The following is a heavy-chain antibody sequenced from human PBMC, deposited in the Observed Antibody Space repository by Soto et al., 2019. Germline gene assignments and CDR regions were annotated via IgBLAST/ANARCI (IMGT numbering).Heavy chain of an antibody. CDR1: GGTFSSYA. J-gene: IGHJ6*02. Sequence: QVQLVQSGAEVKKPGSSVKVSCKASGGTFSSYAISWVRQAPGQGLEWMGGIIPIFGTTNYAQKFQGRVTITADESTSTAYMELSSLRSEDTAVYYCARSREFVPPYYYYYYGMDVWGQGTTVTVSS. CDR3: ARSREFVPPYYYYYYGMDV. V-gene: IGHV1-69*12. CDR2: IIPIFGTT. D-gene: IGHD2-21*01.